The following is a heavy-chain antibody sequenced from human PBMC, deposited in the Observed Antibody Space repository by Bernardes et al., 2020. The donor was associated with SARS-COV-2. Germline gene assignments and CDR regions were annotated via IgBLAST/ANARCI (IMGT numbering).Heavy chain of an antibody. CDR3: ARDPPLWFGHGAPHNWFDP. CDR2: INTNTGNP. V-gene: IGHV7-4-1*02. J-gene: IGHJ5*02. CDR1: GYTFTSYA. Sequence: ASVKVSCKASGYTFTSYAMNWVRQAPGQGLEWMGWINTNTGNPTYAQGFTGRFVFSLDTSVSTAYLQISSLKAEDTAVYYCARDPPLWFGHGAPHNWFDPWGQGTLVTVSS. D-gene: IGHD3-10*01.